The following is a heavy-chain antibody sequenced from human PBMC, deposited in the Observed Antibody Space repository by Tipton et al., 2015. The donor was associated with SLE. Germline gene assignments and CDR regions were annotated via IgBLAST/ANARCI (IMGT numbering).Heavy chain of an antibody. V-gene: IGHV4-39*01. J-gene: IGHJ3*02. CDR3: ARHDEPRRAFDI. Sequence: TLSLTCTVSGASISTNRYSWGWIRQPPGKGPGWIGSLYDSGDTYFNPSLKRRVTMSVDTSKNQFSLKLSSVTAADTAVYYCARHDEPRRAFDIWGQGTMVTVSS. CDR1: GASISTNRYS. CDR2: LYDSGDT.